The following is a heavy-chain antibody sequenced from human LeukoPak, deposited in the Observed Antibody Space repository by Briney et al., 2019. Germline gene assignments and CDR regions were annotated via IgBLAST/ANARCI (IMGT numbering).Heavy chain of an antibody. J-gene: IGHJ6*02. CDR3: ASPWRPYYYDSSGSLHYYYGMDV. Sequence: GGSLKLSCAGTGFTFSGSAVHWVRQASGKGLEWVGHIRSKANSYATAYAASVKGKFTVSRDDSKNTAYLQMNSLKTEDTAVYYCASPWRPYYYDSSGSLHYYYGMDVWGQGTTVTVSS. D-gene: IGHD3-22*01. CDR2: IRSKANSYAT. V-gene: IGHV3-73*01. CDR1: GFTFSGSA.